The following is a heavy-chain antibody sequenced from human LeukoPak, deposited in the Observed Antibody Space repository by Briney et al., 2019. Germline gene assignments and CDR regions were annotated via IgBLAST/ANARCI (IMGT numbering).Heavy chain of an antibody. CDR1: GFNISDHY. CDR2: ISNRGFST. V-gene: IGHV3-11*01. J-gene: IGHJ4*02. CDR3: AKNKRRFDK. Sequence: GGSLRLSCAASGFNISDHYMSWIRQAPGRGLEWVSYISNRGFSTYYADSVKGRFTISRDNTKNSLYLEMQSLRVEDTAVYYCAKNKRRFDKWGQGTVVTVSS.